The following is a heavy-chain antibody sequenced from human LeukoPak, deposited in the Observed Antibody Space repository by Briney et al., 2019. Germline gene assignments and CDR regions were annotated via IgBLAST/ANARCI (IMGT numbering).Heavy chain of an antibody. D-gene: IGHD3-10*01. CDR3: ARMGPYGSGSRTDAFDI. Sequence: GGSLRLSCAASGFTFSDYYMSWIRQAPGKGLEWVSYISSSSSYTNYADSVKGRFTISRDNAKNSLYLQMNSLRAEDTAVYYCARMGPYGSGSRTDAFDIRGQGTMVTVSS. J-gene: IGHJ3*02. V-gene: IGHV3-11*03. CDR2: ISSSSSYT. CDR1: GFTFSDYY.